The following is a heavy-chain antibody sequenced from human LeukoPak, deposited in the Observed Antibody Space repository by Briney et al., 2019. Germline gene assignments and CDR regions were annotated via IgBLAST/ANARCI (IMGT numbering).Heavy chain of an antibody. CDR3: ARGPGRPNWFDP. Sequence: PSETLSLTCTVYGGSITSSTYFWGWVRQPPGKGLEWIGSIYYTGTYYSGSTYYNPSLKSRVTISVDTSKNLFSLKLSSVTAADTAVYYCARGPGRPNWFDPWGQGTLVTVSS. D-gene: IGHD6-25*01. V-gene: IGHV4-39*02. CDR2: IYYTGTYYSGST. J-gene: IGHJ5*02. CDR1: GGSITSSTYF.